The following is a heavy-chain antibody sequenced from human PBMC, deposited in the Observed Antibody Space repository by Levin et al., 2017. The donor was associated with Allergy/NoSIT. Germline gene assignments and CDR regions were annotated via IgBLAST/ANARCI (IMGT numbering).Heavy chain of an antibody. Sequence: PSETLSLTCTVSGGSISSYYWSWIRQPPGKGLEWIGYIYYSGSTNYNPSLKSRVTISVDTSKNQFSLKLSSVTAADTAVYYCARAGWFGERSGMDVWGQGTTVTVSS. CDR2: IYYSGST. D-gene: IGHD3-10*01. V-gene: IGHV4-59*01. J-gene: IGHJ6*02. CDR3: ARAGWFGERSGMDV. CDR1: GGSISSYY.